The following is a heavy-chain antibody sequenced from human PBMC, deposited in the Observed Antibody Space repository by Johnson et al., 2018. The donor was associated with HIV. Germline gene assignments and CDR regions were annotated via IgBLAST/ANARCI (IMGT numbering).Heavy chain of an antibody. V-gene: IGHV3-33*08. Sequence: QVQLVESGGGVVRPGGSLRLSCAASGFTFDDYGMSWVRQAPGKGLEWVAVLWKDGSHKYYTDSVKGRFTISRDNSKNTVYLQMNSLRAEDTALYYCARDGAYSYFAFDIWGQGTMVTVSS. CDR3: ARDGAYSYFAFDI. CDR2: LWKDGSHK. CDR1: GFTFDDYG. D-gene: IGHD5-18*01. J-gene: IGHJ3*02.